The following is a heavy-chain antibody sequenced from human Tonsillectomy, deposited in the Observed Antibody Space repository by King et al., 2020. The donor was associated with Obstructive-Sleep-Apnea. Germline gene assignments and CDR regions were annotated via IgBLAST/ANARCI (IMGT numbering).Heavy chain of an antibody. J-gene: IGHJ4*02. CDR2: IHYSGTT. D-gene: IGHD6-13*01. Sequence: QLQESGPGLVKPSETLSLTCSVSGGSISSYSWSWIRQPPGEGLEWIGNIHYSGTTNYNPSLESRITISGDTSKNQFSLKLSSVTAADTAVYYCARVRVAAAGLDYWGQGALVTVSS. CDR1: GGSISSYS. CDR3: ARVRVAAAGLDY. V-gene: IGHV4-59*08.